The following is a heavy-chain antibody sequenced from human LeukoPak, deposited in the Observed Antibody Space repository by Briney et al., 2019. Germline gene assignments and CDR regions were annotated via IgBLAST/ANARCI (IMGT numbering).Heavy chain of an antibody. J-gene: IGHJ6*02. CDR1: GFTVSSNY. V-gene: IGHV3-53*01. D-gene: IGHD6-13*01. Sequence: GGSLRLSCAASGFTVSSNYMSWVRQAPGKGLEWVSVIYSGGSTYYADSVKGRFTISRDNSKNTLYLQMNSLRAEDTAVYYCARDKYSSSPGNFDYGMDVWGQGTTVTVSS. CDR3: ARDKYSSSPGNFDYGMDV. CDR2: IYSGGST.